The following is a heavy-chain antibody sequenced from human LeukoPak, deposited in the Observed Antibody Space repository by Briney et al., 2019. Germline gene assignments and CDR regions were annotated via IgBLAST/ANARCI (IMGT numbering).Heavy chain of an antibody. J-gene: IGHJ3*02. CDR2: IYTSGST. Sequence: SETLSLPCTVSGGSISSGSYYWSWIRQPAGKGLEWIGRIYTSGSTNYNPSLKSRVTISVDTSKNQFSLKLSSVTAADTAVYYCARGGSGWSDGAFDIWGQGTMVTVSS. CDR3: ARGGSGWSDGAFDI. V-gene: IGHV4-61*02. D-gene: IGHD6-19*01. CDR1: GGSISSGSYY.